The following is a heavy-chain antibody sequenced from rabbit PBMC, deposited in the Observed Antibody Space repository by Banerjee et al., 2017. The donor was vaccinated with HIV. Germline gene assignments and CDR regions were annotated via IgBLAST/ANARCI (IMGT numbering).Heavy chain of an antibody. D-gene: IGHD4-2*01. J-gene: IGHJ6*01. CDR1: GFSFSSSYY. V-gene: IGHV1S40*01. CDR2: IYTGSGST. Sequence: QSLEESGGDLVKPGASLTLTCTVSGFSFSSSYYMCWVRQAPGKGLEWIGCIYTGSGSTYYASWAKGRFTITRSTSLNTVTLQLNSLTAADTATYFCARDYVGGVGPRSRLDLWGPGTLVTVS. CDR3: ARDYVGGVGPRSRLDL.